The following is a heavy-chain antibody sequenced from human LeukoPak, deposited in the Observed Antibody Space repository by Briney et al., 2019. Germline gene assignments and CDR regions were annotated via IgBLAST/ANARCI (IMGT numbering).Heavy chain of an antibody. D-gene: IGHD3-10*01. CDR2: MNPNSGNT. V-gene: IGHV1-8*03. J-gene: IGHJ4*02. CDR3: PRDDDYGSGSYTY. CDR1: GYTFTSYD. Sequence: ASVKVSCKASGYTFTSYDINWVRQATGQGLEWMGWMNPNSGNTGYAQKFQGRVTITRNTSISTAYMELSSLRSEDTAVYYCPRDDDYGSGSYTYWGQGTLVTVSS.